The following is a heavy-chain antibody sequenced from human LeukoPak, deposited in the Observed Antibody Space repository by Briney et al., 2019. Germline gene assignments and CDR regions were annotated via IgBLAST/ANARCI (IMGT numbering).Heavy chain of an antibody. CDR3: AREFDAFDI. V-gene: IGHV3-30-3*01. CDR1: GFTFSSYA. J-gene: IGHJ3*02. Sequence: PGGSLRLSCAASGFTFSSYAMHWVRQAPGKGLEWVAVISYDGSNKYYADSVKGRFTISRDNSKNTLYLQMNSLRAEDTAVYYCAREFDAFDIWGQGTMVTVSS. CDR2: ISYDGSNK.